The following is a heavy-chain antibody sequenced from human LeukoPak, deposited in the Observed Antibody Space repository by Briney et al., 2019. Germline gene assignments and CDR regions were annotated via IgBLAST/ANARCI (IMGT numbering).Heavy chain of an antibody. J-gene: IGHJ3*02. Sequence: ASVKVSCKASGGTFSSYAISWVRQAPGQGLEWMGGIIPIFGTANYAQKFQGRVTITTDESTSTAYMELSSLRSEDTAVYYCARSVRAGYCTNGVCSNDAFDIWDQGTMVTVSS. CDR2: IIPIFGTA. CDR1: GGTFSSYA. V-gene: IGHV1-69*05. D-gene: IGHD2-8*01. CDR3: ARSVRAGYCTNGVCSNDAFDI.